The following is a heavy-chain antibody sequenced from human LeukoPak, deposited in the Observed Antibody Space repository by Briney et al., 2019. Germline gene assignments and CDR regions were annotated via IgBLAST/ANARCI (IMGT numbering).Heavy chain of an antibody. Sequence: SETLSLTCTVSGGSISSGAYYWSWIRQLPGKGLEWIGYIYNSGSTDYNPSLKSRLTISVDTSKNQFSLKLSSVTAADTAVYYCARESGGANHFDYWGQGTLVTVSS. D-gene: IGHD1-26*01. CDR1: GGSISSGAYY. CDR3: ARESGGANHFDY. J-gene: IGHJ4*02. CDR2: IYNSGST. V-gene: IGHV4-31*03.